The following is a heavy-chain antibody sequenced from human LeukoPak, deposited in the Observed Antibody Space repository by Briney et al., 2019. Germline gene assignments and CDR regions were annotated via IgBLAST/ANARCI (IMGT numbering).Heavy chain of an antibody. V-gene: IGHV3-23*01. Sequence: GGSLRLSCAASGFTFSSYAMSWVRQAPGKGLEWVSAISGSGGSTYYADSVKGRFTISRDNSKNTLYLQMNSLRAEDTAVYYCAKDLGLWFGELLSPFDYWGQGTLVTVSS. J-gene: IGHJ4*02. CDR3: AKDLGLWFGELLSPFDY. CDR1: GFTFSSYA. D-gene: IGHD3-10*01. CDR2: ISGSGGST.